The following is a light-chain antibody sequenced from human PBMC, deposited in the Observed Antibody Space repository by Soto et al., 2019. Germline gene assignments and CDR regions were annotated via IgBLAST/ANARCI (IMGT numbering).Light chain of an antibody. CDR1: QSINRH. CDR3: QQRSNWPPVT. V-gene: IGKV3-11*01. J-gene: IGKJ4*01. Sequence: EIVLTQSPATLSLSPGERATLSCRASQSINRHLAWYQQKPGQAPRLLILDASDRATGIPARFSGSGSGTDFPLTISSLEPEDFAVYYCQQRSNWPPVTFGGGTKVEIK. CDR2: DAS.